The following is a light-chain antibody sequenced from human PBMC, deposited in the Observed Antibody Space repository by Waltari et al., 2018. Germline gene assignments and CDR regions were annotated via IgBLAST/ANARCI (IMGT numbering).Light chain of an antibody. CDR3: QEYDTYVT. CDR1: QSISSS. V-gene: IGKV1-5*03. Sequence: DIQMTQSPSTLSASIGDRVTITCRASQSISSSLAWYQQKPGKAPKLLIYKASTLESGVPSRFSGSGFGTEFTLTISSLQPDDFATYYCQEYDTYVTFAQGTRVDIK. J-gene: IGKJ1*01. CDR2: KAS.